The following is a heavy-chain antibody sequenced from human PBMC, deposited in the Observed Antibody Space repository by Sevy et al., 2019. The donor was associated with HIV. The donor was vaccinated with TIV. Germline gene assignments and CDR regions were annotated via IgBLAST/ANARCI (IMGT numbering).Heavy chain of an antibody. D-gene: IGHD2-21*02. J-gene: IGHJ4*02. CDR1: GYPFSSYG. CDR2: ISADSGNS. CDR3: ARDLGGYGGNSIDY. Sequence: ASVKVSCKASGYPFSSYGIGWVRQAPGQGLEWMGWISADSGNSNYSQNLQGRVTMTTDTSTSTAYMELRSLRFDDTAVYYCARDLGGYGGNSIDYWGQGTLVTVSS. V-gene: IGHV1-18*01.